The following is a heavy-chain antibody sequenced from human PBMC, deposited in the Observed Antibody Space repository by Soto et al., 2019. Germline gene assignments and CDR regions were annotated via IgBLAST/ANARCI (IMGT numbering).Heavy chain of an antibody. Sequence: QITLKESGPTLVKPTQTLTLTCSFSGFSLSTTGVGVGWIRQSPGKALEWRAIIYWDNDKRYSPSLKSRVTITTDPSQNQVVLTVTPMDPVDTGTYYCARSLWFGELHWGQGALVTVSS. CDR2: IYWDNDK. J-gene: IGHJ4*02. CDR1: GFSLSTTGVG. CDR3: ARSLWFGELH. D-gene: IGHD3-10*01. V-gene: IGHV2-5*02.